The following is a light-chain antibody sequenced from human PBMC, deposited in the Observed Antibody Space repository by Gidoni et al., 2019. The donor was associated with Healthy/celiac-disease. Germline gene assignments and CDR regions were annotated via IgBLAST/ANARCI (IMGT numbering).Light chain of an antibody. V-gene: IGLV3-1*01. CDR2: QDS. J-gene: IGLJ2*01. CDR3: QAWDSSTVV. Sequence: SYELTQPPSVSVSPGQTASITCSGAKLGDKFACWYQQKQGQSPVLVSYQDSKRPSGIPERFSGSNSGNTATLTISGTQAMDEADYYCQAWDSSTVVFGGGTKLTVL. CDR1: KLGDKF.